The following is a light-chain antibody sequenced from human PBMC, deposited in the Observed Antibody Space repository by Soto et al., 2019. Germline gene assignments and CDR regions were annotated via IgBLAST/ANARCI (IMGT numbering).Light chain of an antibody. CDR3: QQRYNWPTT. V-gene: IGKV3-11*01. CDR2: DAS. Sequence: EIVLTQSPATLSLSPGERATLSCRASQSVGTYLAWYQHNPCQAPRLLIYDASNSATGIPARFSGSGSGTDFTLTISSPEPEDFAVYYCQQRYNWPTTFGQGTKLEIK. J-gene: IGKJ2*01. CDR1: QSVGTY.